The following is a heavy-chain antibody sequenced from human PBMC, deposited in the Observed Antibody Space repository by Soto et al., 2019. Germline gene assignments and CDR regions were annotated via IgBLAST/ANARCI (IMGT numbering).Heavy chain of an antibody. CDR2: INGDGSDT. V-gene: IGHV3-74*01. D-gene: IGHD1-20*01. CDR1: GFTFSPYW. Sequence: EVQLVESGGGVVQPGGSLRLSCAASGFTFSPYWIHWVRRAPGRGLVWVSRINGDGSDTNYADSVKGRFTISRDNAKNTVYLQMNSLRADDTAVYYCARDNNWQPDYWGQGTLVTVSS. CDR3: ARDNNWQPDY. J-gene: IGHJ4*02.